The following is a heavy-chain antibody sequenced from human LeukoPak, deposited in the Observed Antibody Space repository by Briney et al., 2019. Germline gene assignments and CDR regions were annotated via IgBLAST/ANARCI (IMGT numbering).Heavy chain of an antibody. CDR3: ARGGYSGSYYRFS. V-gene: IGHV3-74*01. CDR1: GFTFTGYW. J-gene: IGHJ4*02. CDR2: ISKEGDNA. Sequence: GGSLRLSCAASGFTFTGYWMHWVRQVPGKGLVWLSRISKEGDNAVYADFAKGRFTMSRANAKKTVYLQLTTLRAAATALYYCARGGYSGSYYRFSWGQGTLVTVSS. D-gene: IGHD3-22*01.